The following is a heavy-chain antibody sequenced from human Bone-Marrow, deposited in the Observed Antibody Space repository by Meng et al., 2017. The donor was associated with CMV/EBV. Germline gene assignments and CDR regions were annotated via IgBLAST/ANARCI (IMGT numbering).Heavy chain of an antibody. D-gene: IGHD3-3*01. CDR2: INHSGST. CDR1: GGSFSGYY. CDR3: ARGNWITICGVVINKRSSTFDY. J-gene: IGHJ4*02. V-gene: IGHV4-34*01. Sequence: SETLSLTCAVYGGSFSGYYWSWIRQPPGKGLEWVGEINHSGSTNYNPSLKSRVTIKVDTSKNQFSPKLSSVHVADTAVYYCARGNWITICGVVINKRSSTFDYWGQGTLVTVSS.